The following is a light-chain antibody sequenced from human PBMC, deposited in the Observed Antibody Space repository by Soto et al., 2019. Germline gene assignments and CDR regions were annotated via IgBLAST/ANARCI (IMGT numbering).Light chain of an antibody. Sequence: TQSPSTLSASLVYRFTITCLASQSISSWLAWYQQKPGKAPKLLIYDASSLESGVPSRFSGSGSGTEFTLTISSLQPDDFATYYCQQYNSYRWTFGQGTKV. CDR3: QQYNSYRWT. CDR2: DAS. J-gene: IGKJ1*01. V-gene: IGKV1-5*01. CDR1: QSISSW.